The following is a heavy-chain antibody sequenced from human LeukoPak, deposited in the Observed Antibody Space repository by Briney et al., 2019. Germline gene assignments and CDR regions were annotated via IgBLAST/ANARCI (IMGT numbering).Heavy chain of an antibody. D-gene: IGHD2-8*01. V-gene: IGHV5-51*01. CDR1: GYRFTSYW. Sequence: GESLKISCKGSGYRFTSYWIGWVCQMPGKGLEWMGIIYPGDSDTRYSPSFQGQVTISADKSITTAYLQWSSLKASDTAMYYCARHMGVWVFDYWGQGTLVTVSS. CDR3: ARHMGVWVFDY. CDR2: IYPGDSDT. J-gene: IGHJ4*02.